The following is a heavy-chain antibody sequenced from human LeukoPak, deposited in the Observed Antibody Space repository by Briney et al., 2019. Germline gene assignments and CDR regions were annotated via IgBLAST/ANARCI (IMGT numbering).Heavy chain of an antibody. CDR2: INPSGGST. CDR3: ARPPYGANSLYYFDY. D-gene: IGHD4-23*01. V-gene: IGHV1-46*01. Sequence: ASVKVSCKASGYTFTRYYIHWVRQAPGQGLEWMGIINPSGGSTSYAQKFHGRVTMTRDTSTSTVYMELSSLRSEDTAVYYCARPPYGANSLYYFDYWGQGTLVTVSS. J-gene: IGHJ4*02. CDR1: GYTFTRYY.